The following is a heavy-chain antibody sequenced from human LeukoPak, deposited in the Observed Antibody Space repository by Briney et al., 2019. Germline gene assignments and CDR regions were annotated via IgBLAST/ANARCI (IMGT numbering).Heavy chain of an antibody. V-gene: IGHV3-7*03. CDR1: GFALSSHW. CDR3: ARNNGMDV. Sequence: GGSLRLSCAASGFALSSHWMTWVRQVPGRGPEWVANVNRDGSETYYLDSVKGRFTISKDNAKNSLCLQMNSLRAEDTALYHCARNNGMDVGGQGTTVIVSS. J-gene: IGHJ6*02. CDR2: VNRDGSET.